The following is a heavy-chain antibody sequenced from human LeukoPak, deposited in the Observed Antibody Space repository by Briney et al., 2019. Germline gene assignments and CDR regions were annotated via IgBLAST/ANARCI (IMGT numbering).Heavy chain of an antibody. CDR2: IFTSGSA. Sequence: PSETLSLTCTVSGGSISDYYWSWIRQPAGKGLEWIGRIFTSGSANYNPSLKSRVTMSVDTSKNQFSMRLSSLTAADTAVYYCARGSTLSSSSDSHDYWGQGTLVIVSS. J-gene: IGHJ4*02. V-gene: IGHV4-4*07. CDR1: GGSISDYY. CDR3: ARGSTLSSSSDSHDY. D-gene: IGHD6-6*01.